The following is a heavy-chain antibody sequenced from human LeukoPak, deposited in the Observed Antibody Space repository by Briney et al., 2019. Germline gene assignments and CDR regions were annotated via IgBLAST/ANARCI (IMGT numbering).Heavy chain of an antibody. V-gene: IGHV4-39*01. D-gene: IGHD6-6*01. CDR2: VYYTETT. CDR1: GASVSSSSYY. CDR3: ASGYSSSSFDY. Sequence: ASETLSLTCTVSGASVSSSSYYWGWIRQPPGKGLEWIASVYYTETTFYNPSLKSRVTISVDTSRKQFSLRLNSVTAADTAVYFCASGYSSSSFDYWGQGALVTVSS. J-gene: IGHJ4*02.